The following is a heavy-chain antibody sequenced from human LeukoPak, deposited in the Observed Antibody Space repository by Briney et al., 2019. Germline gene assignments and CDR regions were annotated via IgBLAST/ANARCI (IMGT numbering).Heavy chain of an antibody. J-gene: IGHJ4*02. CDR1: GGSISSYY. CDR3: ARGQLVEYSSRWRPGYFDY. Sequence: PSETLSLTCTVSGGSISSYYWSWIRQPPGKGLEWIGYIYYSGSTNYNPSLKSRVTISVDTSKNQFSLKLSSVTAADTAVYYCARGQLVEYSSRWRPGYFDYWGQGTLVTVSS. CDR2: IYYSGST. D-gene: IGHD6-19*01. V-gene: IGHV4-59*01.